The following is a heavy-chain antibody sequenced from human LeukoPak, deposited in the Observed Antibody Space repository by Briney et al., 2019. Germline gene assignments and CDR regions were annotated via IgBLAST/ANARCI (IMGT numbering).Heavy chain of an antibody. D-gene: IGHD3-10*01. Sequence: PGGSLRLSCAASGFTFSSYAMGWVRQAPGKGLEWVSAISGSGGSTYYADSVKGRFTISRDNSKNTLYLQMNSLRAEDTAVYYCAKDLQGITMVEIYGMDVWGQGTTVTVSS. V-gene: IGHV3-23*01. CDR3: AKDLQGITMVEIYGMDV. CDR2: ISGSGGST. CDR1: GFTFSSYA. J-gene: IGHJ6*02.